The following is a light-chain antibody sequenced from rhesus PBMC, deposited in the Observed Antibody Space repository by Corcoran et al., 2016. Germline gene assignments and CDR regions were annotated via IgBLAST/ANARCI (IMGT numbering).Light chain of an antibody. CDR2: RTY. J-gene: IGLJ1*01. V-gene: IGLV1S4*01. CDR3: AAWDDSLRSHI. CDR1: NSNIGSHY. Sequence: QSVLTQPPSASGAPGQSVTISCSGSNSNIGSHYVCWYHQSPGTAPKLLIYRTYQRPPGVPGRFSGSKSGASASLTITGLRSEDEADYYCAAWDDSLRSHIFGAGTRLTVL.